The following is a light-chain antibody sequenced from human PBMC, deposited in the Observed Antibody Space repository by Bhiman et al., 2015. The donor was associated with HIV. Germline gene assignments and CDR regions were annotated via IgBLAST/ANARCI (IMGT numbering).Light chain of an antibody. V-gene: IGLV3-21*04. CDR1: NIGSKS. Sequence: SYELTQAPSVSVAPGKPASITCGGDNIGSKSVHWYQQKPGQAPVVVMFYDSDRPSGIPDRFSGSKSGNTATLTISRVEAGDEADYYCQVWDTTSDHLEVFGRGTKLTVL. CDR2: YDS. J-gene: IGLJ2*01. CDR3: QVWDTTSDHLEV.